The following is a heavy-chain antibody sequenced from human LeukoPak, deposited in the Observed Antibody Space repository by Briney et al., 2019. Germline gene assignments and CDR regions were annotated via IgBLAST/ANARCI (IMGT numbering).Heavy chain of an antibody. Sequence: SETLSLTCTVSGGFISSGYWSWIRQPPGKGLEWIGYTSYSDSTRYSPSLKSRVTMSIDTSMNQFSLKVTSVTAADTAVYYCARGSSRFDCWGQGTLVTVSS. CDR3: ARGSSRFDC. CDR1: GGFISSGY. CDR2: TSYSDST. J-gene: IGHJ4*02. V-gene: IGHV4-59*01. D-gene: IGHD6-13*01.